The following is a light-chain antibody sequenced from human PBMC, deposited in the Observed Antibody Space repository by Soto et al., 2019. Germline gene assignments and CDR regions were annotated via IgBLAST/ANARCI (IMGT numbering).Light chain of an antibody. CDR3: CSFAGSYTYV. J-gene: IGLJ1*01. V-gene: IGLV2-11*01. CDR1: SNDVGGYNY. CDR2: GVS. Sequence: QSVLTQPRSVSGSPGQSVTISCTGTSNDVGGYNYVSWYQHHPGKAPKLMIYGVSKRPSGVPDRFSGSKSGNTASLTISGLQAEDEADYYCCSFAGSYTYVFGTGTKVTV.